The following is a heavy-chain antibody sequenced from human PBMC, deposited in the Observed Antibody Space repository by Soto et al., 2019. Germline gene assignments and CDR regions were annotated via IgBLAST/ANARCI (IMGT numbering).Heavy chain of an antibody. CDR1: GYTFTGYY. D-gene: IGHD3-22*01. Sequence: SVKVSCKASGYTFTGYYMHWVRQARGQRLEWIGWIVVGSGNTNYAQKFQERVTITRDMSTSTAYMELSSLRSGDTAVYYCAARLNYYDSSGPRDYWGQGTLVTVSS. CDR3: AARLNYYDSSGPRDY. V-gene: IGHV1-58*02. J-gene: IGHJ4*02. CDR2: IVVGSGNT.